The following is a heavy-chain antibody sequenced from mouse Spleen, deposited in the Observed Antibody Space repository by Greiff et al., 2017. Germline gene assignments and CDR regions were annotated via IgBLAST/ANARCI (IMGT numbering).Heavy chain of an antibody. CDR2: IDPETGGT. CDR3: TRLDYGSRGYFDY. CDR1: GYTFTDYE. V-gene: IGHV1-15*01. J-gene: IGHJ2*01. Sequence: VQLQQSGAELVRPGASVTLSCKASGYTFTDYEMHWVKQTPVHGLEWIGAIDPETGGTAYNQKFKGKAILTADKSSSTAYMELRSLTSEDSAVYYCTRLDYGSRGYFDYWGQGTTLTVSS. D-gene: IGHD1-1*01.